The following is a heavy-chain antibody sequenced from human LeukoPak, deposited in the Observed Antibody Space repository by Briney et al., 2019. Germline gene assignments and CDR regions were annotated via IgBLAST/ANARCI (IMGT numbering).Heavy chain of an antibody. J-gene: IGHJ2*01. CDR2: IYHSGST. CDR1: GYSISSGYY. V-gene: IGHV4-38-2*02. D-gene: IGHD3-10*01. Sequence: SETLSLTCAASGYSISSGYYWGWIRQPPGRGLEWIGSIYHSGSTYYNPSLKSRVTISVDTSKNQFSLKLSSVTAADTAVYYCARDRGVWYFDLWGRGTLVIVSS. CDR3: ARDRGVWYFDL.